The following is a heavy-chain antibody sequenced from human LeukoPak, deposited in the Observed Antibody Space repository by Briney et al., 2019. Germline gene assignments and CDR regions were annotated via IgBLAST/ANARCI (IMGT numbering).Heavy chain of an antibody. CDR3: ANDPKIAVAAPRGDAFDI. Sequence: PGGSRRLARAASGFTFSSYAMSWVRQAAGKVLEWVSAISGSGGSTYYAASVKGRFTISRDNSKNTLYLQMNSLRAEDTAVYYCANDPKIAVAAPRGDAFDIWGQGTMVTVSS. CDR1: GFTFSSYA. D-gene: IGHD6-19*01. J-gene: IGHJ3*02. V-gene: IGHV3-23*01. CDR2: ISGSGGST.